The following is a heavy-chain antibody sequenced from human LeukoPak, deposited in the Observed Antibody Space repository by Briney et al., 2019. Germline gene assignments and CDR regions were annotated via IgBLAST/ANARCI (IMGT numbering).Heavy chain of an antibody. CDR3: AKYYDSSGYFSYFDY. J-gene: IGHJ4*02. Sequence: PGGSLRLSCAASRFTFSSCAMSWVRQAPGKGLEWVSAISGSGGSTYYADSVKGRFTISRDNSKNTLYLQMNSLRAEDTAVYYCAKYYDSSGYFSYFDYWGQGTLLTVSS. D-gene: IGHD3-22*01. V-gene: IGHV3-23*01. CDR1: RFTFSSCA. CDR2: ISGSGGST.